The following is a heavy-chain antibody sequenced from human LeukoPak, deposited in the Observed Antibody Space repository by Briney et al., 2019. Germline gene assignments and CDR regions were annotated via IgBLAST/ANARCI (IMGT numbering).Heavy chain of an antibody. CDR1: GYTFTSYD. V-gene: IGHV1-8*01. CDR3: ASRRGSSWYEDSTAEY. Sequence: ASVKVSCKASGYTFTSYDINWVRQATGQGLEWMGWMNPNSGNTGYAQKFQGRVTMTRNTSISTAYMELSSLRSEDTAVYYCASRRGSSWYEDSTAEYWGQGTLVTVSS. CDR2: MNPNSGNT. D-gene: IGHD6-13*01. J-gene: IGHJ4*02.